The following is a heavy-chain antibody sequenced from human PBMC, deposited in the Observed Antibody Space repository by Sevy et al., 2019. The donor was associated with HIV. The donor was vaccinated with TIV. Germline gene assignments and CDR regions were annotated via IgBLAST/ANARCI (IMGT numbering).Heavy chain of an antibody. V-gene: IGHV1-69*13. Sequence: ASVKVSCKASGGTFSSYAISWVRQAPGQGLEWMGGIIPIFGTANYAQKFQGRVTITADESTSTAYMELRSLRSEETAVYYCAGGGYCSSTSCYYYGMDVWGQGTTVTVSS. CDR1: GGTFSSYA. D-gene: IGHD2-2*01. J-gene: IGHJ6*02. CDR2: IIPIFGTA. CDR3: AGGGYCSSTSCYYYGMDV.